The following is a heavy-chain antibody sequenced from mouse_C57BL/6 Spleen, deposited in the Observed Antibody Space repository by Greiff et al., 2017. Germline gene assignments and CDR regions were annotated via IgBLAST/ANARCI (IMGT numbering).Heavy chain of an antibody. Sequence: QVPLQQPGAELVKPGASVKLSCKASGYTFTSYWMHWVKQRPGRGLEWIGRIDPNSGGTKYNEKFKSKATLTVDKPSSTAYMQLSSLTSEDSAVYYCARWGRYYAMDYWGQGTSVTVSS. CDR3: ARWGRYYAMDY. CDR2: IDPNSGGT. CDR1: GYTFTSYW. V-gene: IGHV1-72*01. J-gene: IGHJ4*01.